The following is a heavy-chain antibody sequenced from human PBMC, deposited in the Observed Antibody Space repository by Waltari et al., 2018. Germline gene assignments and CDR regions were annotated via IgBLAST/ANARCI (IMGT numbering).Heavy chain of an antibody. V-gene: IGHV4-31*03. D-gene: IGHD2-21*01. J-gene: IGHJ3*02. Sequence: QVQLQESGPGLVKPSQTLSLTCTVSGGSISSGGYYWSWIRQHPGKGLEWIGYIYYSGSTYYNPSLKSRVTISVDTSKNQFSLKLSSVTAADTAVYYCAREALNNRRVVIANDAFDIWGQGTMVTVSS. CDR1: GGSISSGGYY. CDR3: AREALNNRRVVIANDAFDI. CDR2: IYYSGST.